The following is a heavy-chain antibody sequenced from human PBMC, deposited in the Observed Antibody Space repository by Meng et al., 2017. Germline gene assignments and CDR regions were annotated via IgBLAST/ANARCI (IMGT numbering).Heavy chain of an antibody. CDR2: IIPIFGTA. CDR3: ARPRDSYWFDP. J-gene: IGHJ5*02. Sequence: SVKVSCKASGGTFSSYTISWVRQAPGQGLEWMGGIIPIFGTANYARKFQGRVTITADKSTSTAYMELSSLRSEDTAVYYCARPRDSYWFDPWGQGTLVTVSS. V-gene: IGHV1-69*06. D-gene: IGHD2-21*02. CDR1: GGTFSSYT.